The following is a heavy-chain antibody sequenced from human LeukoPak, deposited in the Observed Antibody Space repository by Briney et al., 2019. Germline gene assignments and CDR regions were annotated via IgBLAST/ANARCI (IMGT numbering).Heavy chain of an antibody. CDR3: AKDLRTYGSGIYRLPTVIFHY. J-gene: IGHJ4*02. D-gene: IGHD3-10*01. Sequence: GGSLRLSCAASGFTFSNYAMNWVRQAPGKGLEWVSSIIATGDTTYCADSVKGRFTISRDNSKNILYLQMNTLRAEDTAVYYCAKDLRTYGSGIYRLPTVIFHYWGQGTLVTVSS. CDR2: IIATGDTT. V-gene: IGHV3-23*01. CDR1: GFTFSNYA.